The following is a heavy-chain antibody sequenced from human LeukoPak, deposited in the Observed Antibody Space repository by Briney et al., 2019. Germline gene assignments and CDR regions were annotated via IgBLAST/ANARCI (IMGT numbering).Heavy chain of an antibody. CDR2: ISYSGNI. Sequence: SETLSLTCTVSGASISDYSWSWIRQSPGKGLEWIGSISYSGNINYNPSLESRVSISVDSSKKQFSLMVSSVTAADTAVYYCARLRSNDWYFDLWGRGTLVAVSS. CDR1: GASISDYS. V-gene: IGHV4-59*01. CDR3: ARLRSNDWYFDL. J-gene: IGHJ2*01.